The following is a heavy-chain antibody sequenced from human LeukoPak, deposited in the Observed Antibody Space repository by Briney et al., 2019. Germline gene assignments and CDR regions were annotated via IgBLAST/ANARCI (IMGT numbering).Heavy chain of an antibody. J-gene: IGHJ5*02. Sequence: GRSLRLSCAASGFTFSSYGMHWVRQAPGKGLEWVAVIWYDGSNKYYADSVKGRFTISRDNSKNTLYLQMNSLRAEDTAVYYCARDGKVLRYFDWLLSRYNWFDPWGQGTLVTVSS. V-gene: IGHV3-33*01. CDR2: IWYDGSNK. D-gene: IGHD3-9*01. CDR3: ARDGKVLRYFDWLLSRYNWFDP. CDR1: GFTFSSYG.